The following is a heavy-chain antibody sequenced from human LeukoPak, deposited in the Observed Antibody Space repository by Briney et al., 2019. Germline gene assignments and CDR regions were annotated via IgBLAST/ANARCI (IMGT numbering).Heavy chain of an antibody. CDR1: GYTFTSYG. CDR2: ISGHNGDT. J-gene: IGHJ5*02. Sequence: ASVKVSCKASGYTFTSYGISWVRQAPGQGLEWLGWISGHNGDTKYAQKFQGRVFVTADTSTSTAYMDLTSLTSDDTAVYYCATASEAQGWFGPWGQGTLVTVSS. CDR3: ATASEAQGWFGP. V-gene: IGHV1-18*01.